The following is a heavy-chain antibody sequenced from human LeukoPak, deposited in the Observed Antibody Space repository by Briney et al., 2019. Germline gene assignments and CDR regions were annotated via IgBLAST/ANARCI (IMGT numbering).Heavy chain of an antibody. CDR3: AKGLAVAGHFDY. Sequence: GGSLRLSCAASGFTFSSHAMSWVRQAPGKGLEWVSAISGSGGSTYYAESVKGRFTISRDKSKNTLYLQMNSLRAEDTAVYYCAKGLAVAGHFDYWGQGTLVTVSS. J-gene: IGHJ4*02. V-gene: IGHV3-23*01. CDR1: GFTFSSHA. D-gene: IGHD6-19*01. CDR2: ISGSGGST.